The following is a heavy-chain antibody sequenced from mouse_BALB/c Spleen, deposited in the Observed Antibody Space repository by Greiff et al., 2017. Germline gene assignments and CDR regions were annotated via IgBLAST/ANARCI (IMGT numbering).Heavy chain of an antibody. CDR1: GFTFSSYA. D-gene: IGHD2-3*01. CDR3: ARLGTTPWFAY. CDR2: ISSGGST. V-gene: IGHV5-6-5*01. J-gene: IGHJ3*01. Sequence: EVQLVESGGGLVKPGGSLKLSCAASGFTFSSYAMSWVRQTPEKRLEWVASISSGGSTYYPDSVKGRFTISRDNARNILYLQMSSLRSEDTAMYYCARLGTTPWFAYWGQGTLVTVSA.